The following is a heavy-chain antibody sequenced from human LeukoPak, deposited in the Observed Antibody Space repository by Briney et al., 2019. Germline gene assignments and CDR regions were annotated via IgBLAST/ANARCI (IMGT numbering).Heavy chain of an antibody. CDR1: GFTFSSYS. D-gene: IGHD2-15*01. J-gene: IGHJ4*02. CDR2: ISSSSSYI. V-gene: IGHV3-21*01. CDR3: ARARIGYCSGGSCYEYYFDC. Sequence: GGSLRLSCAASGFTFSSYSMNWVRQAPGKGLEWVSSISSSSSYIYYADSVKGRFTISRDNAKNSLYLQMNSLRAEDTAVYYCARARIGYCSGGSCYEYYFDCWGQGTLVTVSS.